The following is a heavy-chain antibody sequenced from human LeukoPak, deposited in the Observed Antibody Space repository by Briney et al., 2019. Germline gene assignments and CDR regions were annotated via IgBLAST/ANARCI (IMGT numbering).Heavy chain of an antibody. CDR2: IYPYTGAT. V-gene: IGHV1-2*02. Sequence: GDSVKVSCKASGYTFSGTGWYLYWLRQAPGQGLECMGWIYPYTGATHYAQKFQGRVATTRGTSISTAYMELSRLRPDDTAVYYCARDGPAQMVDFDYWGQGTLVTVSS. J-gene: IGHJ4*02. CDR1: GYTFSGTGWY. D-gene: IGHD3-10*01. CDR3: ARDGPAQMVDFDY.